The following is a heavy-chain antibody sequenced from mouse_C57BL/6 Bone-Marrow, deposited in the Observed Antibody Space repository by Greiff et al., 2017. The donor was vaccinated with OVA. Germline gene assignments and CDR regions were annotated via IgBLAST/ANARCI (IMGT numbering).Heavy chain of an antibody. Sequence: EVQGVESGGGLVKPGGSLKLSCAASGFTFSSYAMSWVRQTPEKRLEWVATISDGGSYTYYPDNVKGRFTISRDNAKNNLYLQMSHLKSEDTAMYYCAREGQLRPLWFAYWGQGTLVTVSA. CDR2: ISDGGSYT. CDR3: AREGQLRPLWFAY. D-gene: IGHD3-2*02. J-gene: IGHJ3*01. CDR1: GFTFSSYA. V-gene: IGHV5-4*01.